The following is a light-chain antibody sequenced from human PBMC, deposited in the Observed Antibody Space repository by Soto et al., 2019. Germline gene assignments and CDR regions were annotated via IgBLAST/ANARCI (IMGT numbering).Light chain of an antibody. CDR3: SSYTSSSTQV. V-gene: IGLV2-14*01. CDR1: SSDVGGYNY. Sequence: QSALTQPASVSGSPGQSITISCTGTSSDVGGYNYVSWYPQHPGKAPKLMIYEVSNRPSGVSNRFSGSKSGNTASLTISWLQSEDEADYYCSSYTSSSTQVFGTGTKLTVL. CDR2: EVS. J-gene: IGLJ1*01.